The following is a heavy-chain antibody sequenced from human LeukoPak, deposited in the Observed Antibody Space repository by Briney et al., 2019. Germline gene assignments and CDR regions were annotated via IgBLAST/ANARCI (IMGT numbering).Heavy chain of an antibody. D-gene: IGHD2-15*01. Sequence: SETLSLTCTVSGASISDYYWSWIRQPPGKGLEWIGYIYYSGSTYYNPSLKSRVTISVDTSKNQFSLKLSSVTAADTAVYYCARDPGYCSGGSCYYFDYWGQGTLVTVSS. CDR1: GASISDYY. V-gene: IGHV4-30-4*08. CDR3: ARDPGYCSGGSCYYFDY. CDR2: IYYSGST. J-gene: IGHJ4*02.